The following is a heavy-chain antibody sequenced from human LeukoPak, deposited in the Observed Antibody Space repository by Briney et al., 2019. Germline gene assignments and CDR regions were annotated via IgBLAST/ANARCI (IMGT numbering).Heavy chain of an antibody. V-gene: IGHV4-30-4*01. Sequence: PSQTLSLTCTVSGGSISSGDYYWRWIRQPPGKGLEWIAYMYYSGSTYYNPSPKSPFTMSAHTPKKHLSLKLSSVAAADTAVYYCARTYYYDSRIDPWGQGILVTVSS. J-gene: IGHJ5*02. CDR2: MYYSGST. CDR3: ARTYYYDSRIDP. CDR1: GGSISSGDYY. D-gene: IGHD3-22*01.